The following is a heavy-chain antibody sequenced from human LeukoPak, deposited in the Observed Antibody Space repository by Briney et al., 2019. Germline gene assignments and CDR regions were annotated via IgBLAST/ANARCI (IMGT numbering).Heavy chain of an antibody. J-gene: IGHJ4*02. V-gene: IGHV3-21*01. D-gene: IGHD1-26*01. Sequence: GGSLRLSCAASGLTFSSYSMNWVRQAPGKGLEWVSSISSSGTYIYYADSVKGRFTISRDNAKKSLYLQVNSLRAEDTAVYYCARDRLVGATTVLYWDQGTMVTVSS. CDR2: ISSSGTYI. CDR3: ARDRLVGATTVLY. CDR1: GLTFSSYS.